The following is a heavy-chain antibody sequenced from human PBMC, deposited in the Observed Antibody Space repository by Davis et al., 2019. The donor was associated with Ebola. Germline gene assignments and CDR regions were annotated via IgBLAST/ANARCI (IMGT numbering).Heavy chain of an antibody. D-gene: IGHD3-10*01. CDR2: VYYLGIT. Sequence: SETLSLTCTVSGGSISSGGKYWSWIRQHPGKGLEWIGYVYYLGITYYNPSLKSRVTMSVDTSKNHFSLNLNSVTAADTAVYYCAREERTSGTPHRYFDLWGRGTLVTVSS. CDR1: GGSISSGGKY. CDR3: AREERTSGTPHRYFDL. V-gene: IGHV4-31*03. J-gene: IGHJ2*01.